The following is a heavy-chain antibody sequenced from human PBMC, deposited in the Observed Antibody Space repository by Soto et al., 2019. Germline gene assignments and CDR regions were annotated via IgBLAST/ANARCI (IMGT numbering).Heavy chain of an antibody. CDR1: GFTFSSYG. D-gene: IGHD3-22*01. CDR3: AKEYYYDSSGHDAFDI. J-gene: IGHJ3*02. V-gene: IGHV3-30*18. CDR2: ISYDGSNK. Sequence: QVQLVESGGGVVQPGRSLRLSCAASGFTFSSYGMHWVRQAPGKGLEWVAVISYDGSNKYYADSVKGRFTISRDNSKNTLYLQMNSLRAEDTAVYYCAKEYYYDSSGHDAFDIWGQGTMVTVSS.